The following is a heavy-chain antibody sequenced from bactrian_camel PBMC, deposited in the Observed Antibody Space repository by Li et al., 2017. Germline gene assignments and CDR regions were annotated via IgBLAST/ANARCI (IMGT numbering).Heavy chain of an antibody. CDR2: IDRNLNT. V-gene: IGHV3S63*01. Sequence: VQLVESGGGSVQAGGSLRLSCAFDAYTPANVRMAWFRQAPGKEREGVTCIDRNLNTRYADSVKGRFTISKDNAKNTLYLQMNSLKPEDSAMYYCAGRDWGTVGSWSDFNFWGQGTQVT. D-gene: IGHD5*01. J-gene: IGHJ4*01. CDR3: AGRDWGTVGSWSDFNF. CDR1: AYTPANVR.